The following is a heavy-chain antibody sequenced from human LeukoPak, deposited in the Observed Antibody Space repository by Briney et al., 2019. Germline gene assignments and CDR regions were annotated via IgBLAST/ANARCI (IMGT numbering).Heavy chain of an antibody. CDR3: ARDSGLSYCTNGVCYTDYYYYYMDV. J-gene: IGHJ6*03. Sequence: GGSLRLSCAASGFTFSSYGMHWVRQAPGKGLEWVAVIWYDGSNKYYADSVKGRFTISRDNSKNTLYLQMNSLRAEDTAVYYCARDSGLSYCTNGVCYTDYYYYYMDVWGKGTTVTVSS. CDR2: IWYDGSNK. CDR1: GFTFSSYG. D-gene: IGHD2-8*01. V-gene: IGHV3-33*01.